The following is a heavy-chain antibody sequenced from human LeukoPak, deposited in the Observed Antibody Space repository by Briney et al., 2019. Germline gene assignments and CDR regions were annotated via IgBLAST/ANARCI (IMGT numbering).Heavy chain of an antibody. Sequence: GGSLRLSCAASGFTFSSYAMHWVRQAPGKGLEWVAVISYDGSNKYYADSVKGRFTISRDNSKNTLYLQMNSLRAEDTAVYYCARDRDPYSSGWYSGNWFDPWGQGTLVTVSS. V-gene: IGHV3-30*04. CDR1: GFTFSSYA. J-gene: IGHJ5*02. D-gene: IGHD6-19*01. CDR3: ARDRDPYSSGWYSGNWFDP. CDR2: ISYDGSNK.